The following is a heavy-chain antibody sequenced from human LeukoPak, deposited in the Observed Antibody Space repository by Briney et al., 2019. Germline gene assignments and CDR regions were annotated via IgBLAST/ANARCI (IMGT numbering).Heavy chain of an antibody. Sequence: SVKVSCKASGGTFSSYAISWVRQAPGQGLEWMGRIIPIFGTANYAQKFQGRVTITTDESTSTAYMELSRLRSDDTAVYYCARDPGTTGTTDYWGQGTLVTVSS. D-gene: IGHD1-1*01. CDR3: ARDPGTTGTTDY. CDR1: GGTFSSYA. V-gene: IGHV1-69*05. CDR2: IIPIFGTA. J-gene: IGHJ4*02.